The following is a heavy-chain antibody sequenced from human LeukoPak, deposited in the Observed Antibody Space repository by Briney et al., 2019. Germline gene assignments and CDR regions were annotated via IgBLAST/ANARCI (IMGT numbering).Heavy chain of an antibody. CDR2: IYYSGST. CDR3: ARGGYTSYYYYMDV. J-gene: IGHJ6*03. CDR1: GGSISSYY. Sequence: SETLSLTCTVSGGSISSYYWSLIRQPPGKGLEWIGYIYYSGSTNYNPSLKSRVTISVDTSKNQFSLKLSSVTAADTAVYYCARGGYTSYYYYMDVWGEGTTVTVSS. V-gene: IGHV4-59*01. D-gene: IGHD5-18*01.